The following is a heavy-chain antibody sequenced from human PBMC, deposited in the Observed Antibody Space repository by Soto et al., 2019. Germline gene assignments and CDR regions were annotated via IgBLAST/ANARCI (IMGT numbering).Heavy chain of an antibody. Sequence: QVQLQESGPGLVKPSQTLSLTCTVSGASISSGGYYWSWIRQHPGKGLEWIGYTHHSGSTYYNPSLKSXXTXSXVPSKNPFSLKLSSVTAADTAVYYCTRGLFYWYFDLWGRGTLVTVSS. CDR1: GASISSGGYY. CDR2: THHSGST. J-gene: IGHJ2*01. D-gene: IGHD4-17*01. V-gene: IGHV4-31*03. CDR3: TRGLFYWYFDL.